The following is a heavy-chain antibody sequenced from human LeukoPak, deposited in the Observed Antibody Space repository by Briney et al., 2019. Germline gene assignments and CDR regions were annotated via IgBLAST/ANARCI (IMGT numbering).Heavy chain of an antibody. CDR2: IYTSGST. Sequence: SETLSLTFTVSGGSISSGSYYWSWIRQPAGKGLEWIGRIYTSGSTNDNPSLNSRVTISVDPSKNQFSLKVSSVTAADTAVYYCARDLYRDSLPVSWFDPWGQGTLVTVSS. CDR3: ARDLYRDSLPVSWFDP. V-gene: IGHV4-61*02. D-gene: IGHD4-11*01. CDR1: GGSISSGSYY. J-gene: IGHJ5*02.